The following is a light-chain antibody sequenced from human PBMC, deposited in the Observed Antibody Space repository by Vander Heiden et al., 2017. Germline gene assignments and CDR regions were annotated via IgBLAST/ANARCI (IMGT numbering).Light chain of an antibody. J-gene: IGLJ2*01. CDR1: SSNIGAGYV. CDR3: QSYDSSLSGSV. CDR2: GNG. Sequence: QSVPPQPPSVSGAPGQRVTIPRPGSSSNIGAGYVVHWYQQLPETAPKLRIYGNGSRPSGVPGRFSGSKAGTSTSLASTGLQAEDEADYCCQSYDSSLSGSVFGGGTKLTVL. V-gene: IGLV1-40*01.